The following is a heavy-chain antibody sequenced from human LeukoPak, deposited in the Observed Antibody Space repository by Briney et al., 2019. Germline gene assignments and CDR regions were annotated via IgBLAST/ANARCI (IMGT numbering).Heavy chain of an antibody. CDR3: GRRTYYDTLTGYNYWYFDL. CDR2: IYYSGST. D-gene: IGHD3-9*01. CDR1: GGSISSSSYY. Sequence: ETLSLTCTVSGGSISSSSYYWGWIRQPPGKGLEWIGSIYYSGSTYYNPSLKSRVTISVDTSKNQFSLKLSSVTAADTAVYYCGRRTYYDTLTGYNYWYFDLWGRGTLVTVSS. J-gene: IGHJ2*01. V-gene: IGHV4-39*07.